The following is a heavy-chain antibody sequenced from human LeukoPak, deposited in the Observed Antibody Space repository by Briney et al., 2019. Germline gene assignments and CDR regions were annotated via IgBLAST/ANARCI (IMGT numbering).Heavy chain of an antibody. CDR3: ARRAVHYYGMDV. Sequence: PSETLSLTCTVSGGSISSYYWSWIRQPPGKGLEWIGYIYYSGSTNYNPSLKSRVTISVDTSKNQFSLKLSSVTAADTAVYYCARRAVHYYGMDVWGQGTTVTVSS. CDR2: IYYSGST. V-gene: IGHV4-59*08. CDR1: GGSISSYY. D-gene: IGHD6-19*01. J-gene: IGHJ6*02.